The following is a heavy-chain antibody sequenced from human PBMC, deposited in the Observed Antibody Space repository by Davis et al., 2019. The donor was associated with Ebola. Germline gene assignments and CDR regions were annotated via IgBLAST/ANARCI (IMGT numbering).Heavy chain of an antibody. CDR1: GYTFTGYY. D-gene: IGHD2-15*01. V-gene: IGHV1-2*04. Sequence: AASVKVSCKASGYTFTGYYIHWVRQAPGQGLEWMGWINPNSGDTKYSRKFQGWVTMTRDTPNSTAYMELNRLTSDDTAVYYCARDRVCSGATCYAYFDFWGQGTLVTVSS. J-gene: IGHJ4*02. CDR3: ARDRVCSGATCYAYFDF. CDR2: INPNSGDT.